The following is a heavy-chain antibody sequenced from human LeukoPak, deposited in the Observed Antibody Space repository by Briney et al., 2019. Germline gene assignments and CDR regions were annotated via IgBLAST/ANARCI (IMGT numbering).Heavy chain of an antibody. Sequence: SVKVSCKASGYTFTSYGISWVRQAPGQGLEWMGWISAYNGNTNYAQKLQGRVTMTTDTSTSTAYMELRSLRSDDTAVYYCARDLSSVLVSFSYYGMDVWGQGTTVTVSS. CDR1: GYTFTSYG. CDR2: ISAYNGNT. D-gene: IGHD6-6*01. V-gene: IGHV1-18*01. J-gene: IGHJ6*02. CDR3: ARDLSSVLVSFSYYGMDV.